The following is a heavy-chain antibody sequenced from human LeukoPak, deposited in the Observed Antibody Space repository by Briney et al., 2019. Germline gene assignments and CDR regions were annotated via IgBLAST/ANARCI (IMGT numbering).Heavy chain of an antibody. CDR3: ARGGRHVYYDSSVSGGYFDY. CDR1: GFTFSSYA. Sequence: GRSLRLSCAASGFTFSSYAMHWVRQAPGKGLEWVAVISYDGSNKYYADSVKGRFTISRDNSKNTLYLQMNSLRAEDTAVYYCARGGRHVYYDSSVSGGYFDYWGQGTLVTVSS. D-gene: IGHD3-22*01. J-gene: IGHJ4*02. CDR2: ISYDGSNK. V-gene: IGHV3-30-3*01.